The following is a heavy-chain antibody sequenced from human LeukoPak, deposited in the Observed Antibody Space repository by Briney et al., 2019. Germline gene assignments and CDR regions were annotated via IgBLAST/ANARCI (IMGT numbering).Heavy chain of an antibody. V-gene: IGHV3-23*01. D-gene: IGHD3-3*01. Sequence: PGGSLRLSCAASGFTFSTFAMLWVRQPRGKGLEWVSTISGSGGSTYYADSVKGQFTISRDNSKNTLYLQMNSLRAEDTAVYYCAKEEWLLAVYFDYWGQGTLVTVSS. CDR3: AKEEWLLAVYFDY. CDR1: GFTFSTFA. J-gene: IGHJ4*02. CDR2: ISGSGGST.